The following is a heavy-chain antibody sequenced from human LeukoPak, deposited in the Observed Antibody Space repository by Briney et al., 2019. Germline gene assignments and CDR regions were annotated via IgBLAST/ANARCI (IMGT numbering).Heavy chain of an antibody. Sequence: ASVKVSCKASGYTFTSYDINWVRQATGQGLEWMGWMNPNIGKTSYAQKFQGRVTMTTNTSRSTAYMDLSSLRSEDTAVYYCARGFSNWNYVGRYYYGMVVWGQGATVTLSS. CDR1: GYTFTSYD. CDR3: ARGFSNWNYVGRYYYGMVV. J-gene: IGHJ6*02. D-gene: IGHD1-7*01. V-gene: IGHV1-8*01. CDR2: MNPNIGKT.